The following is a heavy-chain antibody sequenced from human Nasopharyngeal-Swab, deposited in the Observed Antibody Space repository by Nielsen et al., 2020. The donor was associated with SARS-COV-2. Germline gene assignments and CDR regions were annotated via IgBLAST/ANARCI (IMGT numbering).Heavy chain of an antibody. CDR3: ARDLSSIVGATPLVY. Sequence: GSLRLSCAASGFTFSSHWMHWVRQAPGKGLVWVSRINSDGSSTSYADSVKGRFTISRDNAKNTLYLQMNSLRAEDTAVYYCARDLSSIVGATPLVYWGQGTLVTVSS. CDR1: GFTFSSHW. V-gene: IGHV3-74*01. CDR2: INSDGSST. J-gene: IGHJ4*02. D-gene: IGHD1-26*01.